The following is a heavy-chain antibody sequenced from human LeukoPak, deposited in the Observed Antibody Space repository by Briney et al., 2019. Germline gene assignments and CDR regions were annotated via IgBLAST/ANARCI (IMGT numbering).Heavy chain of an antibody. D-gene: IGHD6-19*01. CDR2: IYPGDSDT. J-gene: IGHJ6*02. CDR1: GYSFTSYW. V-gene: IGHV5-51*01. CDR3: ASGIAVAGIGLDV. Sequence: GESLKISCKGSGYSFTSYWIGWVRQVPGKGLEWMGIIYPGDSDTRYSPSFQGQVTISADKSISTAYLQWSSLKASDTAMYYCASGIAVAGIGLDVWGQGTTVTVSS.